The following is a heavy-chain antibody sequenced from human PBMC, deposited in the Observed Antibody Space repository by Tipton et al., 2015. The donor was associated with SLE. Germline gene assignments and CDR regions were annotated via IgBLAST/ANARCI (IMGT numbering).Heavy chain of an antibody. D-gene: IGHD2-2*02. Sequence: TLSLTCTVSGGSISCHYWSWIRRPPGKGLEWIGYIHYSGSTNYNPSLKSRVTISVDTSKNQFSLKLSSVTAADTAVYYCARVYTNAFDYWGQGALVTISS. CDR3: ARVYTNAFDY. J-gene: IGHJ4*02. CDR2: IHYSGST. CDR1: GGSISCHY. V-gene: IGHV4-59*11.